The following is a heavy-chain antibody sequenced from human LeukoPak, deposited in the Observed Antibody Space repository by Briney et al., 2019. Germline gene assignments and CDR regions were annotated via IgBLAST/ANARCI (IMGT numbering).Heavy chain of an antibody. J-gene: IGHJ4*02. Sequence: GGSLRLSCAASGFTLSTSSMNWVRQAPGKGLEWVSAISTRDFINYADSVKGRFTVSRDHAKASLYLQMNSLSAEDTAVYYCARILGDNGYGSGFFDYWGQGALVTVSS. V-gene: IGHV3-21*01. CDR1: GFTLSTSS. CDR2: ISTRDFI. CDR3: ARILGDNGYGSGFFDY. D-gene: IGHD3-10*01.